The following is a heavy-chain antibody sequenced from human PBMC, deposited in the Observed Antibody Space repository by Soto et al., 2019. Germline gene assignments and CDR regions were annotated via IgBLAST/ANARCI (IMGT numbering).Heavy chain of an antibody. D-gene: IGHD3-16*02. Sequence: PSETLSLTCTVSGGSISSSSYYWGWIRQPPGKGLEWIGSIYYSGSTYYNPSLKSRVTISVDTSKNQFSLKLSSVTAADTAVYYCARLSYYDYVWGSYRNWEEDYYYYGMDVWGQGTTVTV. J-gene: IGHJ6*02. CDR2: IYYSGST. CDR3: ARLSYYDYVWGSYRNWEEDYYYYGMDV. CDR1: GGSISSSSYY. V-gene: IGHV4-39*01.